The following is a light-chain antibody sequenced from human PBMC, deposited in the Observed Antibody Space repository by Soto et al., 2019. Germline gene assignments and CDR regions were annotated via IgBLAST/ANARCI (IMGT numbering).Light chain of an antibody. V-gene: IGKV3-15*01. CDR3: QQLNIYPLT. CDR1: QYVSRN. Sequence: IVMTQSPATLSVSPGERATLSCRASQYVSRNLAWYQQKPGQAPRLLIHGVSTRATGIPDRFSGSGSGTEFTLTISSLQSEDFATYYCQQLNIYPLTFGPGTRVDIK. CDR2: GVS. J-gene: IGKJ3*01.